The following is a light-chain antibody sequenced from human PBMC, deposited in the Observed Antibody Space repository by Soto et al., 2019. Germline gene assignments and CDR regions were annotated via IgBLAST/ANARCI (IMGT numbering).Light chain of an antibody. Sequence: QSALTQPRSVSGSPGQSVTISCTGTSSDIGNYNYVSWYQQYPGKAPKLIIYDVSKRPSGIPDRFFGSKFGNTASLTISGLQAEDEADYYFCSYAGSFIFVFGTGTKLTVL. J-gene: IGLJ1*01. CDR1: SSDIGNYNY. CDR3: CSYAGSFIFV. V-gene: IGLV2-11*01. CDR2: DVS.